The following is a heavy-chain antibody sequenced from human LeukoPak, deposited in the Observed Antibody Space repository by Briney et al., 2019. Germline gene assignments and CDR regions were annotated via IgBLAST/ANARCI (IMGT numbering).Heavy chain of an antibody. J-gene: IGHJ3*02. CDR3: ARNLWFGESSDAFDM. V-gene: IGHV1-18*01. D-gene: IGHD3-10*01. Sequence: ASVKVSCKASGYTFTSYGISWVRQAPGQGREWMGWISAYNGNTNYAQKLQGRVTMTTDTSTSTAYMELRSLRSDDTAVYYCARNLWFGESSDAFDMWGQGTMVTVSS. CDR2: ISAYNGNT. CDR1: GYTFTSYG.